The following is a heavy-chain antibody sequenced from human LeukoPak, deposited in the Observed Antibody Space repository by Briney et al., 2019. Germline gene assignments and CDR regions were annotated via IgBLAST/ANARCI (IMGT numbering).Heavy chain of an antibody. Sequence: GGSLRLSCVASGFTFSSFALDWVRQAPGRGLEWISVVSRTGSTKYYADSVKGRFTVSRDNSKNTVYLQMNSLRVDDSAAYYCAKRKNSPGYSSLDQWGQGTLVTVSS. D-gene: IGHD2-15*01. CDR2: VSRTGSTK. V-gene: IGHV3-23*01. J-gene: IGHJ4*02. CDR1: GFTFSSFA. CDR3: AKRKNSPGYSSLDQ.